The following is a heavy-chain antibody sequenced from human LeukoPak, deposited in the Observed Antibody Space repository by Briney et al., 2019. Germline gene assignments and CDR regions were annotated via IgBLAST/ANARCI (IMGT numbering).Heavy chain of an antibody. Sequence: GGSLRLSCAASGFTFSSYAMSWVRQAPGKGLEWVSAISGSGGSTYYADSVKGRFTISRDNSKNTLYLQMNSLRAEDTAVYYCAKSPPPHIVVVTAIRWDDYWGQGTLVTVSS. CDR1: GFTFSSYA. D-gene: IGHD2-21*02. CDR3: AKSPPPHIVVVTAIRWDDY. V-gene: IGHV3-23*01. CDR2: ISGSGGST. J-gene: IGHJ4*02.